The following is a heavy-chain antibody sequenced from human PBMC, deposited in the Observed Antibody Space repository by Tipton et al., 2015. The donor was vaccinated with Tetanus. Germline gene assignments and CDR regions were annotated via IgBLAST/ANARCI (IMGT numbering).Heavy chain of an antibody. V-gene: IGHV3-7*01. CDR3: AGSNVRETVRLDS. CDR2: IKEDGGEQ. Sequence: SLRLSCAASGFSFSSYWMSWVRQAPGKGLEWVANIKEDGGEQYYVDSVKGRFTISRDNFKNSVYLQMNSLRAEDTAVYYCAGSNVRETVRLDSWAQGTLIPDSS. CDR1: GFSFSSYW. D-gene: IGHD2-8*01. J-gene: IGHJ1*01.